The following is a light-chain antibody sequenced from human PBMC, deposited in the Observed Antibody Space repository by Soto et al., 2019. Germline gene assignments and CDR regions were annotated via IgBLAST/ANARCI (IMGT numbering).Light chain of an antibody. V-gene: IGKV3-20*01. CDR1: QSVSNNY. Sequence: EIALTQSPGALSLSPGASATLSCRASQSVSNNYLAWYQQQPGQAPRLLIYGASNRATGIPDRFSGSGSGTDFTLTISRLEPEDFAVYYCQQYGSSGTFVQGTKVDI. J-gene: IGKJ1*01. CDR2: GAS. CDR3: QQYGSSGT.